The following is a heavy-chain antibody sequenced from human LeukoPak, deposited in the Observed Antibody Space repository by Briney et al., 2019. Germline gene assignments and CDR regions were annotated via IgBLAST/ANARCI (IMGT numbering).Heavy chain of an antibody. V-gene: IGHV4-4*02. J-gene: IGHJ4*02. D-gene: IGHD5-18*01. Sequence: SETLSLTCVVSGGSISSSNYWSWVRQPPGKGLEWIGQIYISGGTNYNPSVKSRVTISIDRSKNQCSLGLSSVTAADTAVYYCVRHLSGDRFSFDSWGQGTLVAVSS. CDR2: IYISGGT. CDR3: VRHLSGDRFSFDS. CDR1: GGSISSSNY.